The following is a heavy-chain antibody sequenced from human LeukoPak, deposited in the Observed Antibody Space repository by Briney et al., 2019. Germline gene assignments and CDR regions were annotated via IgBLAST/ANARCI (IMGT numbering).Heavy chain of an antibody. CDR1: GYTFTSYD. CDR2: MSPNSGNT. J-gene: IGHJ4*02. D-gene: IGHD6-19*01. Sequence: ASVKVSCKASGYTFTSYDINWVRQATGQGPEWMGWMSPNSGNTGYAQKFQGRVTMTRSTSMSTAYMELSSLKIEDTAVYYCARGATWFSSAWYSTFGDYWGQGTLVTVSS. CDR3: ARGATWFSSAWYSTFGDY. V-gene: IGHV1-8*01.